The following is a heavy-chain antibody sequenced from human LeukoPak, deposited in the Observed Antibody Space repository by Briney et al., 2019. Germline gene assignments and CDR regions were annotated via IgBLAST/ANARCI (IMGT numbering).Heavy chain of an antibody. CDR2: ISSNEGST. D-gene: IGHD3-3*01. Sequence: GGSLRLSCAASGFTFSSYAMHWVRQAPGKGLEYVSAISSNEGSTYYANSVKGRFTISRDNSKNTLYLQMGSLRAEDMAVYYCARSTLTIFGASYYYYGMDVWGQGTTVTVSS. CDR1: GFTFSSYA. V-gene: IGHV3-64*01. CDR3: ARSTLTIFGASYYYYGMDV. J-gene: IGHJ6*02.